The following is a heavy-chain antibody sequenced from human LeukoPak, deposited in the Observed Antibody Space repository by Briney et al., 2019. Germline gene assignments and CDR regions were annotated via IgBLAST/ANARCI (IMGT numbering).Heavy chain of an antibody. J-gene: IGHJ3*02. CDR1: GFTFSSYW. CDR2: INQDQNEI. CDR3: ATSMAQDVDAFHI. V-gene: IGHV3-7*01. Sequence: GGSLRLSCAASGFTFSSYWMTWVRQAPGKGLEWVASINQDQNEIHYVDSVRGRFTISRDNAKNSLYLQMNNLRAEDTAMFYCATSMAQDVDAFHIWGQGIMVTVSS. D-gene: IGHD2-21*01.